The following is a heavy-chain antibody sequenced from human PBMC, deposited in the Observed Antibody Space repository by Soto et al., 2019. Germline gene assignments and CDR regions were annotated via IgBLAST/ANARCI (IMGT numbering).Heavy chain of an antibody. CDR2: KYYKSKWYN. CDR1: GDIVSSNSAA. D-gene: IGHD1-1*01. CDR3: ARGSWDDVSGHYYMDV. Sequence: QVQRQQSGLGLVKPSQTLSLTGDISGDIVSSNSAAWNWIRHTPSRGLEWLGRKYYKSKWYNNYALYVQSRITVNPDTSKNQFSLQLNSVTPEDTAVYYCARGSWDDVSGHYYMDVWGKGTPVTVSS. J-gene: IGHJ6*03. V-gene: IGHV6-1*01.